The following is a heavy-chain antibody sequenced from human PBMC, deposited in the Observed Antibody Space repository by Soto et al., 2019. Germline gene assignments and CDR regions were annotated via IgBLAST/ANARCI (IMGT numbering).Heavy chain of an antibody. V-gene: IGHV4-59*01. D-gene: IGHD3-10*01. CDR2: FYSSGSP. CDR3: ASSSFLRSGALFHGLDV. J-gene: IGHJ6*02. Sequence: SETLSLTCTVSGGSLSGYYWSWIRQPPGKGLEWIGDFYSSGSPHHNPSLKNRVSISEDRSKNEFSLKLSSVTAADTAIYYCASSSFLRSGALFHGLDVWGQGTTVTVSS. CDR1: GGSLSGYY.